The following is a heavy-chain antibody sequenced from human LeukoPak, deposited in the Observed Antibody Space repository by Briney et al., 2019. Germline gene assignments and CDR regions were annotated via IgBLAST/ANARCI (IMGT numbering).Heavy chain of an antibody. CDR3: SRLHAEEAASGVAFDI. D-gene: IGHD2-15*01. CDR1: GFTFSTYG. CDR2: IAYDGSNI. V-gene: IGHV3-30*03. J-gene: IGHJ3*02. Sequence: GGSLRLSCAASGFTFSTYGMHWVRQAPGKGLEWVAVIAYDGSNIHYADSVKGRFTISRDNSKKTLYLQMNSLRAEDTAVYYCSRLHAEEAASGVAFDIWGQGTMVTVSS.